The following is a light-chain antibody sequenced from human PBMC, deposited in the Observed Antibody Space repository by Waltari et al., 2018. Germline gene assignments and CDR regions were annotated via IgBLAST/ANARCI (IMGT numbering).Light chain of an antibody. CDR1: QDIGNN. V-gene: IGKV1-16*01. J-gene: IGKJ4*01. Sequence: DIQMTKSTSTLSEAVGDTVTSTCQASQDIGNNLHWYQRQPGKPPNFLIYRASSLESGIPSRFSGSGSGTDFTLTISSLQPEDFATYSCQQGYSYPLTFGGGTKVGIK. CDR3: QQGYSYPLT. CDR2: RAS.